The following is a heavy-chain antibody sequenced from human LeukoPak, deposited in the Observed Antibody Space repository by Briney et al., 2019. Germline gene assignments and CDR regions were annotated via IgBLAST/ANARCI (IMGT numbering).Heavy chain of an antibody. V-gene: IGHV4-59*01. CDR1: GGPISSYY. Sequence: SETLSLTCTVSGGPISSYYWSWIRQPPGKGLEWIGYIYYSGSTNYNPSLKSRVTISVDTSKNQFSLTLSSVTAADTAVYYCARVWGGYDSSGWSDAFDIWGQGTMVTVSS. J-gene: IGHJ3*02. CDR3: ARVWGGYDSSGWSDAFDI. CDR2: IYYSGST. D-gene: IGHD3-22*01.